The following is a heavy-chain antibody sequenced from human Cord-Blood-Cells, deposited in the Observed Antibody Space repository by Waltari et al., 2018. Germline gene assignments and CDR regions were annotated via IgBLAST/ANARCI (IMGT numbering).Heavy chain of an antibody. Sequence: QVQLVQSGAVVKKPGPSVKGSCKASGATFSSYTISRVRQAPGQGLEWKGGIIPIFGTANYAQKFQCRVTITADESTSTAYMELSSLRSEDTAVYYCARTRTHCSSTSCYKYYYYYMDVWGKGTTVTVSS. CDR1: GATFSSYT. D-gene: IGHD2-2*02. V-gene: IGHV1-69*01. CDR3: ARTRTHCSSTSCYKYYYYYMDV. CDR2: IIPIFGTA. J-gene: IGHJ6*03.